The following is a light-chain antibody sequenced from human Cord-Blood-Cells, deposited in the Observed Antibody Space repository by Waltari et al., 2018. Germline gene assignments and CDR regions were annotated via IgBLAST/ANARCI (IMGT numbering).Light chain of an antibody. V-gene: IGLV2-8*01. CDR2: EVS. CDR1: SSDGGGSNH. CDR3: SSYAGSNNFVV. Sequence: QSALPQPPSASGSPGQSGTLSCTGTSSDGGGSNHVSWYQQHPGKAPKLMLYEVSKRPSGVPDRFSGSKSGNTASLTVSGLQAEDEADYYCSSYAGSNNFVVFGGGTKLTVL. J-gene: IGLJ2*01.